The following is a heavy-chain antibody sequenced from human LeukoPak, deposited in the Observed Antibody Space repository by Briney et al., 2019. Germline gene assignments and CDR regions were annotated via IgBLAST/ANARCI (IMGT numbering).Heavy chain of an antibody. V-gene: IGHV3-30*03. J-gene: IGHJ4*02. CDR2: ISHDGGNK. Sequence: GGSLRLSCVASGFAFSQFPVHWVRQAPGKRLEWVAFISHDGGNKKYGDSVKGRFTISRDNSKNTVYLQMNSLRPEDTALYYCARDKSYFGSGNYHYFDSWGQGTLVTVSS. D-gene: IGHD3-10*01. CDR1: GFAFSQFP. CDR3: ARDKSYFGSGNYHYFDS.